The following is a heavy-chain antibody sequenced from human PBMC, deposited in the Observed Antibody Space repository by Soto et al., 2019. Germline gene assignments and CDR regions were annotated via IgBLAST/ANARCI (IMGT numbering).Heavy chain of an antibody. J-gene: IGHJ4*02. CDR1: GFTFSTYA. CDR3: ARKSGELGGSNDY. V-gene: IGHV3-23*01. CDR2: ITDSGGAT. D-gene: IGHD7-27*01. Sequence: GGSLRLSCAASGFTFSTYAMRWVRQAPGKGLEWVSSITDSGGATYYADSVKGRFTISRDNSKNTLFLQMNSLRAEDTAVYYCARKSGELGGSNDYWGQGTLVTVSS.